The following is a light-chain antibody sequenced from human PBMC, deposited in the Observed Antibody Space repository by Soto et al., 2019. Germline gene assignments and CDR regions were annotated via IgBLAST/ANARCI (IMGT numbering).Light chain of an antibody. CDR2: AAS. J-gene: IGKJ1*01. V-gene: IGKV1-6*01. CDR1: QGIRND. CDR3: LQDYNYPWT. Sequence: AFVGDRXTITCRTSQGIRNDLGWYQQKPGKAPKLLIYAASSLQSGVPSRFSGSGSGTDFTLTISSLQPEDFATYYCLQDYNYPWTFGQGTKVDXK.